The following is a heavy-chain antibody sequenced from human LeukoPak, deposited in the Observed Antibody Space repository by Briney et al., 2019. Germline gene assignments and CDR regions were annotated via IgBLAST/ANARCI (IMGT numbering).Heavy chain of an antibody. CDR3: ARATYYYDSSGYYYNWFDP. J-gene: IGHJ5*02. V-gene: IGHV5-51*01. Sequence: GESLKISCKGSGYSFTSYWIGWVRQMPGKGLEWMGIIYLGDSDTRYSPSFQGQVTISADKSISTAYLQWSSLKASDTAMYYCARATYYYDSSGYYYNWFDPWGQGTLVTVSS. D-gene: IGHD3-22*01. CDR2: IYLGDSDT. CDR1: GYSFTSYW.